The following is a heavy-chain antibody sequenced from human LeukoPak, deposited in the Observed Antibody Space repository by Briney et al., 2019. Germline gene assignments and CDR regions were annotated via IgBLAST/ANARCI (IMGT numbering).Heavy chain of an antibody. J-gene: IGHJ5*02. V-gene: IGHV4-39*01. D-gene: IGHD2-2*01. CDR1: GVSISSSSYY. Sequence: PSETLSLTCTVSGVSISSSSYYWGWIRQPPGKGLEWIGSIYYSGSTYYNPSLKSRVTISVDTSKNQFSLKLSSVTAADTAVYYCARRSYCSSTSCAEGWFDPWGQGTLVTVSS. CDR3: ARRSYCSSTSCAEGWFDP. CDR2: IYYSGST.